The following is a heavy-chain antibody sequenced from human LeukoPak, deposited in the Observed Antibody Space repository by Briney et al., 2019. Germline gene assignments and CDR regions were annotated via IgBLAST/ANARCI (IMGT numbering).Heavy chain of an antibody. D-gene: IGHD3-3*01. Sequence: ASVKVSCKASGYTFTSYGISWVRQAPGQGLEWMGWINAYNGNTNYAQKLQGRVTMTTDAYTSTAYMELRSLRSDDTAVYYCARTDFLSGYYHQVDYWGQGDLVTVSS. CDR1: GYTFTSYG. CDR3: ARTDFLSGYYHQVDY. J-gene: IGHJ4*02. CDR2: INAYNGNT. V-gene: IGHV1-18*01.